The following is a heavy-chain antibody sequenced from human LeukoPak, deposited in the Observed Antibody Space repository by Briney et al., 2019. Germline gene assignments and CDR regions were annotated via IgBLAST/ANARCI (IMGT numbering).Heavy chain of an antibody. V-gene: IGHV4-59*01. CDR3: VRSRYGDHFDY. J-gene: IGHJ4*02. Sequence: SETLSLTCTVSGGSISSYYWSWIRQPPGKGLEWIGFIYNSGTTTYKPSLKSRVTISLDTSKNQFSLRLSSVTAADTAVYYCVRSRYGDHFDYWGQGTLVTVSS. CDR1: GGSISSYY. D-gene: IGHD2-21*02. CDR2: IYNSGTT.